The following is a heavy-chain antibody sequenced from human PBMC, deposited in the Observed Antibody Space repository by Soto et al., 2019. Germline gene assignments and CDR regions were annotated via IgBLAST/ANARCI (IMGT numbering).Heavy chain of an antibody. V-gene: IGHV3-33*01. Sequence: QVQLVESGGGVVRPGRSLRLSCAASGFTFSNYGMHWVRQAPGKGLEWVAAIWYDGSNKYYADSVKGRFTISRDISKNTLYLRMNSLRAEDTAVYYCARERIAAAGTAYFDYRGQGTLVTVSS. CDR1: GFTFSNYG. CDR2: IWYDGSNK. J-gene: IGHJ4*02. CDR3: ARERIAAAGTAYFDY. D-gene: IGHD6-13*01.